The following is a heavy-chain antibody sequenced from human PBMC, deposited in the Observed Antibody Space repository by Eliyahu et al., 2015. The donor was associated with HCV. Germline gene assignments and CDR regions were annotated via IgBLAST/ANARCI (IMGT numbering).Heavy chain of an antibody. V-gene: IGHV4-34*01. CDR1: GGSFSGYY. CDR2: INHXGST. Sequence: QVQLQQWGAGLLKPSETLSLTCAVYGGSFSGYYWSWIRQPPGKGLEWIGEINHXGSTNYNPSLKSRVTISVDTSKNQFSLKLSSVTAADTAVYYCARENDNYYYYGMDVWGQGTTVTVSS. CDR3: ARENDNYYYYGMDV. D-gene: IGHD1-1*01. J-gene: IGHJ6*02.